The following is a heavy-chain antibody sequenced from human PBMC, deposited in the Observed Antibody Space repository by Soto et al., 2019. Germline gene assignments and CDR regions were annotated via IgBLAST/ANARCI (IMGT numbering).Heavy chain of an antibody. V-gene: IGHV3-73*02. D-gene: IGHD2-2*02. CDR1: GFIFSGSA. Sequence: EVQLVESGGGLVQPGGFLKLSCAASGFIFSGSAIHWVRQASGKGLEWVGRIRSRANNFATSSAASVKGSFTFSRDDSKNTAYLQMNTLKPEDTAVYYCARGQGAAIGDYYYHGMDVWGQGTTVTVSS. CDR2: IRSRANNFAT. J-gene: IGHJ6*02. CDR3: ARGQGAAIGDYYYHGMDV.